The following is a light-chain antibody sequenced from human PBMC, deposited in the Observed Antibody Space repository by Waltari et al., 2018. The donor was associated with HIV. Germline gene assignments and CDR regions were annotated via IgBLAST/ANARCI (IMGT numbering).Light chain of an antibody. Sequence: AIRMTQSPSSFSASTGARVTITCRASQPVTSYLAWYQQKPGKAPKLLIYGASTLQSGVPSRFSGSGSGTDFTLTISCLQSEDFATYYCQQYYNHPYTFAQGTEVEIK. V-gene: IGKV1-8*01. CDR3: QQYYNHPYT. CDR1: QPVTSY. J-gene: IGKJ2*01. CDR2: GAS.